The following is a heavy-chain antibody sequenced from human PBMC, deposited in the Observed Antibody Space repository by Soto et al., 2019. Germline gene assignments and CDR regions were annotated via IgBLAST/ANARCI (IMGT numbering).Heavy chain of an antibody. J-gene: IGHJ4*02. Sequence: QITLKESGPTLVRPTQTLTLTCAFSGFSLSTSGVGVGWIRQPPGKALEWLAVIYWDSKHYSPSLRSRLTITKDTSKNQVVLTMTNMDPMDTGTYYCAHKGPEDWPLDYWGQGTLVTVSS. CDR3: AHKGPEDWPLDY. CDR2: IYWDSK. CDR1: GFSLSTSGVG. V-gene: IGHV2-5*01. D-gene: IGHD3-9*01.